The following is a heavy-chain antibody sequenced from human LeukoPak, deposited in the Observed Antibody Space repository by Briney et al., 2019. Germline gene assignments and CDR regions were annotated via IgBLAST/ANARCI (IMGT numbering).Heavy chain of an antibody. V-gene: IGHV1-69*04. Sequence: SVKVSCKAPGGTFSSYAISWVRQAPGQGLEWMGRIIPILGIANYAQKFQGRVTITADKSTSTAYMELSSLRSEDTAVYYCASAYDFWSGLDYWGQGTLVTVSS. D-gene: IGHD3-3*01. J-gene: IGHJ4*02. CDR1: GGTFSSYA. CDR3: ASAYDFWSGLDY. CDR2: IIPILGIA.